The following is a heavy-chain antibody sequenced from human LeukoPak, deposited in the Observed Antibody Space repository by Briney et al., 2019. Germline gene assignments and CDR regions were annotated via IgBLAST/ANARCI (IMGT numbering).Heavy chain of an antibody. CDR3: ARDFHLTGATSRWFDP. CDR2: IYYSGST. D-gene: IGHD1-7*01. CDR1: GGSISSGGYC. Sequence: SETLSLTCTVSGGSISSGGYCWSWIRQHPGKGLESIGYIYYSGSTYYNPSLKSRVTLSVDTSKNQFSLKLTSVTAADTAVYYCARDFHLTGATSRWFDPWGQGTLGTVSS. J-gene: IGHJ5*02. V-gene: IGHV4-31*03.